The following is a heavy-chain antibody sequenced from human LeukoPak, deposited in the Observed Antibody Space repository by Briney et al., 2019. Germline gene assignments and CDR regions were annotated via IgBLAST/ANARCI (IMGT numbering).Heavy chain of an antibody. CDR1: GGSMSNYY. V-gene: IGHV4-59*01. J-gene: IGHJ5*02. CDR3: ARDRVYNWFDP. Sequence: SETLSLTCTVSGGSMSNYYWSWIRQPSGKGLEWIGYIYYSGSSSYNPSLKSRVTISLDTSKNQFSLKLSSVTAADTAVYYCARDRVYNWFDPWGQGTLVTVSS. CDR2: IYYSGSS.